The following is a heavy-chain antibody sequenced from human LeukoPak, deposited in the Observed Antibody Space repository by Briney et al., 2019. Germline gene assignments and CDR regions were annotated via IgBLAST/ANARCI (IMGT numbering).Heavy chain of an antibody. V-gene: IGHV3-30-3*01. J-gene: IGHJ1*01. Sequence: PGGSLRLSCAASGFTFSSYAMHWVRQAPGKGLEWVAVISYDGSNKYYADSVKGRFTISRDNSKNTLYLQMHSLRAEDTAVYYCARDRITMIVVALFQHWGQGTLVTVSS. CDR3: ARDRITMIVVALFQH. D-gene: IGHD3-22*01. CDR1: GFTFSSYA. CDR2: ISYDGSNK.